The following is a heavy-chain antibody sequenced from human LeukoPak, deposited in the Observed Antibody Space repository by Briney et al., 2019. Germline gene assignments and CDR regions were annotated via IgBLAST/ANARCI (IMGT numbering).Heavy chain of an antibody. V-gene: IGHV3-48*01. D-gene: IGHD7-27*01. CDR2: IGRGSM. CDR1: GFIFGDYT. Sequence: GGSLRLSYEASGFIFGDYTMIWARQAPGTGLEWISFIGRGSMSYADSVRGRFTISRDTAKNSLILQMNSLRVEDTAVYFCARDLNWAFDYWGQGALVIVSS. CDR3: ARDLNWAFDY. J-gene: IGHJ4*02.